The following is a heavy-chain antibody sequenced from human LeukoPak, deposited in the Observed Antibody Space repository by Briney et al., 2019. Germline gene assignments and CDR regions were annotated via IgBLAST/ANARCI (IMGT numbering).Heavy chain of an antibody. V-gene: IGHV3-7*01. CDR3: ASLGY. CDR2: IKQDGSEK. Sequence: GGSLRLSCAASGFTVSSNYMSWVRQAPGKGLEWVANIKQDGSEKYYVDSVKGRFTISRDNSKNSLFLQMNSLRAEDTAVYYCASLGYWGQGTLVTVSS. CDR1: GFTVSSNY. J-gene: IGHJ4*02.